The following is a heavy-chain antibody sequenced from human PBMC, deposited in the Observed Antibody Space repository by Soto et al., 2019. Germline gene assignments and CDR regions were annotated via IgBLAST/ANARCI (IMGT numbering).Heavy chain of an antibody. CDR2: ISHSGST. CDR1: GGSISRGDYY. CDR3: ARERPDGARLDP. J-gene: IGHJ5*02. Sequence: QVQLQESGPGLVKPSQTLSLTCTVSGGSISRGDYYWSWIRQPPGKGLQWIGYISHSGSTHYNPSLKGRVTISVDTSKNQFSLKLSSVTAADTAVYYRARERPDGARLDPWGQGTLVTVSS. D-gene: IGHD6-6*01. V-gene: IGHV4-30-4*01.